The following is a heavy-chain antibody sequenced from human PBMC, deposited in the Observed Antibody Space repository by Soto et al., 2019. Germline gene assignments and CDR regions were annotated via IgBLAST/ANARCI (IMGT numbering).Heavy chain of an antibody. V-gene: IGHV1-18*04. CDR1: GYTFTSYG. CDR2: ISAYNGNT. J-gene: IGHJ4*02. D-gene: IGHD4-17*01. Sequence: ASVKVSCKASGYTFTSYGISWVRQAPGQGLEWMGWISAYNGNTNYAQKLQGRATMTTDTSTSTAYMELRSLRSDDTAVYYCARVVGGDYALNYFDYWGQGTLVTVSS. CDR3: ARVVGGDYALNYFDY.